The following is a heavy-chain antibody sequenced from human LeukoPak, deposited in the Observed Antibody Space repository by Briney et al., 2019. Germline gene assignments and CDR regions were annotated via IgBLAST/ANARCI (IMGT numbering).Heavy chain of an antibody. CDR1: GFTFSDYY. V-gene: IGHV3-11*01. CDR3: AKRNTMVRGGPCFDY. Sequence: GGSLRLSCAASGFTFSDYYMSWIRQAPGKGLEWVSYISNSGNTIYYADSVKGRFTVSRDNSKNTLYLQMTSLRPEDTAIYYCAKRNTMVRGGPCFDYWGRGILVTVSS. D-gene: IGHD3-10*01. J-gene: IGHJ4*02. CDR2: ISNSGNTI.